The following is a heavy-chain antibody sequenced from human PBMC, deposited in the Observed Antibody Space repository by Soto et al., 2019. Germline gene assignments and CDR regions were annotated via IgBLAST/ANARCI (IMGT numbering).Heavy chain of an antibody. V-gene: IGHV1-18*01. CDR3: ARGGRGGMDV. CDR1: GYTFTTYG. Sequence: QAQQVQSEAEVKKPGASVKVSCKASGYTFTTYGFTWVRQAPGQGLEWMGWVRAYNGYTNYAQQFQGRVNMTTETSTSTVYMELRSLRSDDTAVYYCARGGRGGMDVWGQGTTVTVSS. J-gene: IGHJ6*02. CDR2: VRAYNGYT. D-gene: IGHD3-16*01.